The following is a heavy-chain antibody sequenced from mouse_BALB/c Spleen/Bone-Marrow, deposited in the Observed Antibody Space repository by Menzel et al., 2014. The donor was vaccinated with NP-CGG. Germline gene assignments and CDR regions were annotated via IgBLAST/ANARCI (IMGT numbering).Heavy chain of an antibody. D-gene: IGHD2-3*01. CDR3: ARPDDGYYAMDY. V-gene: IGHV4-1*02. J-gene: IGHJ4*01. Sequence: EVKVEESGGGLVQPGGSLKLSCAASGFDLSRYWMSWVRQAPGKGLEWIGEINPDSSTINYTPSLKDKFIISRDNAKNTLYLQMSKVRSEDTALYYCARPDDGYYAMDYWGQGTSVTVSS. CDR1: GFDLSRYW. CDR2: INPDSSTI.